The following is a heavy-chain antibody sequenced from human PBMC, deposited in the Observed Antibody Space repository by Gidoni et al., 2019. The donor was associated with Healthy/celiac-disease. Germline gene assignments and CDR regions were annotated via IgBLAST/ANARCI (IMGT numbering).Heavy chain of an antibody. J-gene: IGHJ5*02. V-gene: IGHV4-39*01. CDR2: IYYSGST. Sequence: QLQLQESGPGLVKPSETLSLTCTVSGSSISSSSYYWGWIRQPPGKGLEWIGSIYYSGSTYYNPSLKSRVTISVDTSKNQFSLKLSSVTAADTAVYYCATPSKHSYGYHWGQGTLVTVSS. D-gene: IGHD5-18*01. CDR1: GSSISSSSYY. CDR3: ATPSKHSYGYH.